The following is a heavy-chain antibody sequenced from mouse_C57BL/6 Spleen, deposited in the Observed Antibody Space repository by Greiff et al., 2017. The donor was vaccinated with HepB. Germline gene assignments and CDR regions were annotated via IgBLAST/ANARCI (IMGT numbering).Heavy chain of an antibody. V-gene: IGHV14-4*01. Sequence: EVQLRQSGAELVRPGASVKLSCTASGFNIKDDYMHWVKQRPEQGLEWIGWIDPENGDTEYASKFQGKATITADTSSNTAYLQLSSQTSEDTAVYYCTTGRRFAYWGQGTLVTVSA. CDR2: IDPENGDT. J-gene: IGHJ3*01. CDR1: GFNIKDDY. CDR3: TTGRRFAY.